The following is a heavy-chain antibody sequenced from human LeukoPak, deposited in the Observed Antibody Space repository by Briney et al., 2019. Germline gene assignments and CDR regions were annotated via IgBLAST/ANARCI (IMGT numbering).Heavy chain of an antibody. Sequence: GESLKISFKRSGYTLVSFWFGWVRQMSGKGLEWMGIIYPGDSDTRYSPSFQGQVTISADKSITTAYLQWSSLKASDTAMYYCVNDTNNFYSSGNFGYWGQVTLVTVSS. CDR3: VNDTNNFYSSGNFGY. CDR1: GYTLVSFW. D-gene: IGHD3-10*01. CDR2: IYPGDSDT. V-gene: IGHV5-51*01. J-gene: IGHJ4*02.